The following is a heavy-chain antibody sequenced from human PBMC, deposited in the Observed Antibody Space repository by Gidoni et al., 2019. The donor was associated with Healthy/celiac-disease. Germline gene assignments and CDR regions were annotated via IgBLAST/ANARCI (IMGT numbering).Heavy chain of an antibody. J-gene: IGHJ6*02. CDR3: ARESVQLERPVDV. CDR2: ISSSSSYI. Sequence: EVQLVESGGGLVKPGGSLRLSCAASGFTFSSYSMNWVRQAPGKGLEWVSSISSSSSYIYYADSVKGRFTISRDNAKNSLYLQMNSLRAEDTAVYYCARESVQLERPVDVWGQGTTVTVSS. D-gene: IGHD1-1*01. CDR1: GFTFSSYS. V-gene: IGHV3-21*01.